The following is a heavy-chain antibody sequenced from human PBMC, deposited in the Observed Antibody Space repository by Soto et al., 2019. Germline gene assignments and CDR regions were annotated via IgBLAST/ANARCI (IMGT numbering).Heavy chain of an antibody. V-gene: IGHV2-5*01. CDR3: VHSRCGGDCLQSYSSHYYYGMDI. CDR2: IYWHGDR. CDR1: GFSLNTGGMG. D-gene: IGHD2-21*02. Sequence: QITLKESGPTLVKPTQTLTLTCTFSGFSLNTGGMGVGWIRQPPGKALEWLALIYWHGDRRYSPSLMSRLTIAKDTSKNQVVLTMTNMDPVDTATYYCVHSRCGGDCLQSYSSHYYYGMDIWGQGTTVTVSS. J-gene: IGHJ6*02.